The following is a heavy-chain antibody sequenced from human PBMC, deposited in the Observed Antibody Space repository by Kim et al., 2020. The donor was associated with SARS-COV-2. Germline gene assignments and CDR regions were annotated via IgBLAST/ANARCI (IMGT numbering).Heavy chain of an antibody. D-gene: IGHD6-13*01. CDR3: ASNPSSPIYYYYGMDV. Sequence: GGSLRLSCAASGFTFSSYGMHWVRQAPGKGLEWVAVIRYDGSNKYYADSVKGRFTISRDNSKNTLYLQMNSLRAEDTAVYYCASNPSSPIYYYYGMDVWGQGTTVTVSS. CDR2: IRYDGSNK. V-gene: IGHV3-33*08. J-gene: IGHJ6*02. CDR1: GFTFSSYG.